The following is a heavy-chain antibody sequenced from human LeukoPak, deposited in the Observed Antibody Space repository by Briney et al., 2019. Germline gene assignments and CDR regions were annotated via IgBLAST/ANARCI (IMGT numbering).Heavy chain of an antibody. D-gene: IGHD5-12*01. CDR1: GFTFSSYA. V-gene: IGHV3-30-3*01. J-gene: IGHJ4*02. CDR3: ARGGFRGVATMIYFDC. CDR2: ISYDGSNK. Sequence: GGSLRLSCAASGFTFSSYAMHWVRQAPGKGLEWVAVISYDGSNKYYADSVKGRFTISRDNSKNTLYLQMNSLRAEDTAVHYCARGGFRGVATMIYFDCWGQGTLVTVSS.